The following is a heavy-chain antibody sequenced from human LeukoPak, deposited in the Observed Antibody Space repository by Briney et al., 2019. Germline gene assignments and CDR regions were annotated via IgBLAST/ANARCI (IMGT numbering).Heavy chain of an antibody. CDR1: GYTFTGYY. CDR2: INPNSGGT. Sequence: ASVKVSCKASGYTFTGYYMHWVRQAPGQGLEWMGWINPNSGGTNYAQKFQGRVTMTRDTSISTAYMELSRLRSDDTAVYYCATTKPVRGAFDIWGQGTMVTVSS. V-gene: IGHV1-2*02. D-gene: IGHD3-10*01. CDR3: ATTKPVRGAFDI. J-gene: IGHJ3*02.